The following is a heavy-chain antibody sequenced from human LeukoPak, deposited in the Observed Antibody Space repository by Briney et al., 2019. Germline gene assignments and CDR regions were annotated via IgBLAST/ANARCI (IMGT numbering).Heavy chain of an antibody. CDR1: GGSISSYY. V-gene: IGHV4-59*01. D-gene: IGHD3-10*01. J-gene: IGHJ4*02. Sequence: SETLSLTCTVSGGSISSYYWSWIRQPPGKGLEWIAYIYYSGSTDYNPSLKSRVTISVDTSKNQFSLKLSSVTAADTAVYYCARDNYYGSGSYYEYFDYWGQGTLVTVSS. CDR2: IYYSGST. CDR3: ARDNYYGSGSYYEYFDY.